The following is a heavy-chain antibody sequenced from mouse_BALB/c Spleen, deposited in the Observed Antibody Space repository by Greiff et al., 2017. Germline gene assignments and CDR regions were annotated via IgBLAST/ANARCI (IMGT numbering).Heavy chain of an antibody. CDR1: GFTFSSYG. J-gene: IGHJ4*01. D-gene: IGHD1-1*01. Sequence: EVKLMESGGGLVQPGGSLKLSCAASGFTFSSYGMSWVGQTPDKRLELVATINSNGGSTYYPDSVKGRFTISRDNAKNTLYLQMSSLKSEDTAMYYCARERYGLYYYAMDYWGQGTSVTVSS. CDR2: INSNGGST. CDR3: ARERYGLYYYAMDY. V-gene: IGHV5-6-3*01.